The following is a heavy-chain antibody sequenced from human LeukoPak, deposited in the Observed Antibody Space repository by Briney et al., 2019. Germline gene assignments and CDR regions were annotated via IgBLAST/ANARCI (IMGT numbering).Heavy chain of an antibody. J-gene: IGHJ5*02. D-gene: IGHD3-3*01. CDR3: ARDIYDFWTNGGWFDP. CDR2: TYYRSKWYN. V-gene: IGHV6-1*01. CDR1: GESVSSNSAA. Sequence: SQTLSLTCAISGESVSSNSAAWNWIRQSPSRGLEWLGRTYYRSKWYNDYAVSVKSRITINPDTSKNQFSLQLNSVTPEDTAVYYCARDIYDFWTNGGWFDPWGQGTLVTVSS.